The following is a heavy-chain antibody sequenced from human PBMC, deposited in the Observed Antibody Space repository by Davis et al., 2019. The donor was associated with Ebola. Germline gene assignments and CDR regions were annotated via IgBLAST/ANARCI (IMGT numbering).Heavy chain of an antibody. D-gene: IGHD1-1*01. V-gene: IGHV4-34*01. Sequence: PSETLSLTRAVYGGSFSGYYWSWIRQPPGKGLEWIGEINHSGSTNYTPSLKSRVTISVDTSKNQFSLKLSSVTAADTAVYYCARGKPRTRNANKRQREYYYYYYMDVWGKGTTVTVSS. CDR1: GGSFSGYY. J-gene: IGHJ6*03. CDR2: INHSGST. CDR3: ARGKPRTRNANKRQREYYYYYYMDV.